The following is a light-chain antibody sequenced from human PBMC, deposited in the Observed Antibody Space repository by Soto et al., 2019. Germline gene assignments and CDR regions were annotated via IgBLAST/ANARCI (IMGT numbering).Light chain of an antibody. CDR2: EVT. J-gene: IGLJ2*01. V-gene: IGLV2-14*01. CDR3: ASYVRGNTVL. Sequence: QSALTQPASVSGSPGQPITISCTGTSNDVGAYNYVCWYQQHPGKVPKLLIYEVTNRPSGISSRFSGSKSGNTASLTISGLRAEDEGDYYCASYVRGNTVLFGGGTKLTVL. CDR1: SNDVGAYNY.